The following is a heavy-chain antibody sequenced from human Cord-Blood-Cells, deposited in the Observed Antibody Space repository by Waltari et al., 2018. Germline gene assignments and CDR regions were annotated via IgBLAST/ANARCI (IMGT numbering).Heavy chain of an antibody. J-gene: IGHJ5*01. Sequence: QVLLQESGPGLLKPSQTLSLTCTVSGGSINSDDYYWTWIRQLPGKGLEWIGYIFYRGSTYYTPSLKSRATMSVDSSKNQFSLSLTSVTAADTAVYYCARDRRLGSKPGVRDCFDSWGQGTLVTVSS. V-gene: IGHV4-30-4*08. CDR3: ARDRRLGSKPGVRDCFDS. CDR1: GGSINSDDYY. D-gene: IGHD3-16*01. CDR2: IFYRGST.